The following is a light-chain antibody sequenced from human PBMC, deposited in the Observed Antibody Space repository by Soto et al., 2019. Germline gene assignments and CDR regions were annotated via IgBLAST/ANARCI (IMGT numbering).Light chain of an antibody. J-gene: IGKJ4*01. CDR1: QSVSSSY. Sequence: EIVLTQSPGTLSLSPGERATLSGRASQSVSSSYLAWYQQNPGQAPRLLIFDASNRATGIPARFSGSGSGTDFTLTISSLEPEDFAVYYCQQHSNWPLTFGGGTKVDIK. V-gene: IGKV3D-20*02. CDR2: DAS. CDR3: QQHSNWPLT.